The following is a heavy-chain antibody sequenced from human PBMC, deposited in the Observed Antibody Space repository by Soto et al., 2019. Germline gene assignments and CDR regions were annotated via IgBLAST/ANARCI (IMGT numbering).Heavy chain of an antibody. V-gene: IGHV1-69*13. D-gene: IGHD3-3*01. J-gene: IGHJ6*02. CDR3: ARDTGETHYDFWSGYWNGMDV. Sequence: ASVKVSCKASGGTFSSYAISWVRQAPGQGLEWMGGIIPIFGTANYAQKFQGRVTITADESTSTAYMELSSLRSEDTAVYYCARDTGETHYDFWSGYWNGMDVWGQGTTVTVSS. CDR2: IIPIFGTA. CDR1: GGTFSSYA.